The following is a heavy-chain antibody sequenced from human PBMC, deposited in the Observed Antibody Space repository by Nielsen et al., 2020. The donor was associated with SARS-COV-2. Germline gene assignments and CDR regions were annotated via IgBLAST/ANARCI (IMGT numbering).Heavy chain of an antibody. D-gene: IGHD3-3*01. CDR3: ARDYDFWSGPLFDY. Sequence: ASVKVSCKASGYTFATYSISWVRQAPGQGLEWMGWISAYSGDTKFAQKFQGRVTMTTDTSTSTAYMELRSLRSDDTAVYYCARDYDFWSGPLFDYWGQGTLVTVSS. V-gene: IGHV1-18*01. CDR2: ISAYSGDT. J-gene: IGHJ4*02. CDR1: GYTFATYS.